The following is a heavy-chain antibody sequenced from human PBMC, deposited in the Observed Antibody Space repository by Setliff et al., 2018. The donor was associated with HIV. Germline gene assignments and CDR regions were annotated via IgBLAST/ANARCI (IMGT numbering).Heavy chain of an antibody. J-gene: IGHJ3*02. CDR3: ARKGYYDSSGPIKGNAFDI. V-gene: IGHV1-18*01. Sequence: ASVKVSCKASGYTFTSYGISWVRQAPGQGLEWMGWISAYNGNTNYAQELQGRVTMTTDTSTSTAYMELRSLRSDDTAVYYCARKGYYDSSGPIKGNAFDIWGQGTMVTVSS. CDR1: GYTFTSYG. D-gene: IGHD3-22*01. CDR2: ISAYNGNT.